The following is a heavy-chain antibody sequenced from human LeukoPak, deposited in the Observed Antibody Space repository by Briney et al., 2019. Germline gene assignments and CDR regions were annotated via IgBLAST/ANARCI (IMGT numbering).Heavy chain of an antibody. V-gene: IGHV3-21*01. Sequence: PGGSLRLSCAASGFTFSSYSMNWVRQAPGKGLEWVSSISSSSSYIYYADSVKGRFTISRGNAKNSLYLQMNSLRAEDTAVYYCARVSCSSTSCLGSDYWGQGTLVTVSS. J-gene: IGHJ4*02. CDR1: GFTFSSYS. CDR3: ARVSCSSTSCLGSDY. CDR2: ISSSSSYI. D-gene: IGHD2-2*01.